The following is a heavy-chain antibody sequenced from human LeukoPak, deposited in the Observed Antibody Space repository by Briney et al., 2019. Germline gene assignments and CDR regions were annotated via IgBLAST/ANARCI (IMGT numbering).Heavy chain of an antibody. D-gene: IGHD3-9*01. Sequence: GGSLRLSCAASGFTFSSYAMSWVRQAPGKGLDWVSAISGSGGSTYYADSVKGRFTISRDNSKNTLYLQMNSLRAEDTAVYYCARQVLRYFCWLFDPFDYWGQGTLVTVSS. CDR2: ISGSGGST. CDR1: GFTFSSYA. CDR3: ARQVLRYFCWLFDPFDY. J-gene: IGHJ4*02. V-gene: IGHV3-23*01.